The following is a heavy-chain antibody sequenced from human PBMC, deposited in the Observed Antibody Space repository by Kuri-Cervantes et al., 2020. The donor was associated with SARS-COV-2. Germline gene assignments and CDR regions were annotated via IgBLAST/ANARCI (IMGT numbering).Heavy chain of an antibody. J-gene: IGHJ3*02. V-gene: IGHV3-48*03. CDR3: ARVEVGAHVGAFDI. CDR2: ISSSGSTI. CDR1: GFTFSSYE. D-gene: IGHD1-26*01. Sequence: GGSLRLSCAASGFTFSSYEMNWVRQAPGKGLEWVSYISSSGSTIYYADSVKGRFTISRDNAKSSLYLQMNSLRVEDTALYYCARVEVGAHVGAFDIWGQGTMVTVSS.